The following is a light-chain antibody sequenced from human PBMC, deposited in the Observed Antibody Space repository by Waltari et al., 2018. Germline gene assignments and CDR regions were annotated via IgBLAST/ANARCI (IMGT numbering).Light chain of an antibody. J-gene: IGKJ2*01. V-gene: IGKV1-39*01. CDR3: QQSYSTPYT. CDR2: AAS. CDR1: QSISSY. Sequence: DIQMTQSPSALSASVGDRVTITCRASQSISSYLNWYQQKPGKAPKFLIYAASSLESGVPSRFSGSGSGTDFTLTISSLQPEDFATYYCQQSYSTPYTFGQGIKLEIK.